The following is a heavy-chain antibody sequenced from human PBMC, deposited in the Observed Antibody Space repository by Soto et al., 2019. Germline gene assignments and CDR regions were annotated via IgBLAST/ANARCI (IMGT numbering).Heavy chain of an antibody. D-gene: IGHD1-26*01. CDR3: AREGAIVPRFFDP. V-gene: IGHV2-5*01. J-gene: IGHJ5*02. CDR1: GFSLSTNGVG. CDR2: IYWNDDK. Sequence: QITLKESGPTLVKPTETLTLICTFSGFSLSTNGVGVGWIRQPPGKALEWLALIYWNDDKRYSPSLQSRPTITKDTSKNQVVFTMTNPDPVDTATYYCAREGAIVPRFFDPWGQGILVTVSS.